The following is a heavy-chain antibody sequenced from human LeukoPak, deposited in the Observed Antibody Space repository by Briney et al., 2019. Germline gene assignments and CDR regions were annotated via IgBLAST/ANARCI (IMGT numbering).Heavy chain of an antibody. CDR3: ATAMVITYFDY. D-gene: IGHD5-18*01. Sequence: ASVKVSCKASGGTFSSYAISWVRQAPGQGLEWMGRIIPIFGTANYAQKFQGRVTITTDESTSTAYKELSSLRSEDTAVYYCATAMVITYFDYWGQGTLVTVSS. CDR2: IIPIFGTA. CDR1: GGTFSSYA. V-gene: IGHV1-69*05. J-gene: IGHJ4*02.